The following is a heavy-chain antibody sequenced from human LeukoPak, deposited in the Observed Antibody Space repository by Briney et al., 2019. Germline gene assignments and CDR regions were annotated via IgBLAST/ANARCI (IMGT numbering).Heavy chain of an antibody. CDR1: GYSISSGYY. V-gene: IGHV4-38-2*02. Sequence: SETLSLTCTVSGYSISSGYYWGWLRQPPGKRLEWVASIHSSGNTYYSPTLKSRVTISVDTSKNQFSLKLSSVTAADTAVYYCARVLRVVSDLWYFDLWGRGTLVTVSS. CDR3: ARVLRVVSDLWYFDL. J-gene: IGHJ2*01. CDR2: IHSSGNT. D-gene: IGHD2-15*01.